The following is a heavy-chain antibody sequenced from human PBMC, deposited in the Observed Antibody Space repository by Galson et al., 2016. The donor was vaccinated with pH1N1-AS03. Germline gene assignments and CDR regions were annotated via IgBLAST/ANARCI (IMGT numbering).Heavy chain of an antibody. CDR3: AREDFWDGFDI. CDR1: GFRFSNYE. J-gene: IGHJ3*02. CDR2: ISSSGSSI. Sequence: SLRLSCAASGFRFSNYEMYWVRQTPQRGLEWVSYISSSGSSIEYADYVKGRFTVSRDNAKNSLFLLMNSLRAEDTAVYFCAREDFWDGFDIWGHGTTVSVSS. D-gene: IGHD3-3*01. V-gene: IGHV3-48*03.